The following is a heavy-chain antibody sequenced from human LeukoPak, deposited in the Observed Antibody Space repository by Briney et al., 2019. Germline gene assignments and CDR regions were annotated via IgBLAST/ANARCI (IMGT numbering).Heavy chain of an antibody. D-gene: IGHD6-13*01. CDR3: ARGGYQQLIRCFDY. J-gene: IGHJ4*02. CDR2: ISSSSSYT. Sequence: PGGSLRLSCAASGFTFSDYYMSWIRQAPGKGLEWVSYISSSSSYTNYADSVKGRFTISRDNAKNSLYLQMNSLRAEDTAVYYCARGGYQQLIRCFDYWGQGTLVTVSS. CDR1: GFTFSDYY. V-gene: IGHV3-11*06.